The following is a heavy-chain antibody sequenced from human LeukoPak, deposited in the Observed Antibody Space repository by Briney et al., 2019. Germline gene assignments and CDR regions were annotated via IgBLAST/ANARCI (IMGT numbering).Heavy chain of an antibody. CDR3: GRDLGGRSGY. Sequence: GGSLRLSCAVSGFTFRTYWMHRVRQVPGEGLVWVSRINEDGSITNYADSVKGRFSISRDNARNTLYLQMNSLRAEDTAVYYCGRDLGGRSGYWGQGTLVTVSS. D-gene: IGHD1-26*01. V-gene: IGHV3-74*01. J-gene: IGHJ4*02. CDR2: INEDGSIT. CDR1: GFTFRTYW.